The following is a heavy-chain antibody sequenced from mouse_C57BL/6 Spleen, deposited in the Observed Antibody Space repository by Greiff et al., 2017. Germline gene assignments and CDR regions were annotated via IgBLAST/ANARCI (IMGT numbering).Heavy chain of an antibody. V-gene: IGHV5-16*01. CDR3: ARETAGAMDY. CDR1: GFTFSDYY. J-gene: IGHJ4*01. D-gene: IGHD1-2*01. Sequence: EVQVVESEGGLVQPGSSMKLSCTASGFTFSDYYMAWVRQVPEKGLEWVANINYDGSSTYYLDSLKSRFIILRDNAKNILYLQMSSLKSEDTATYYCARETAGAMDYWGQGTSVTVSS. CDR2: INYDGSST.